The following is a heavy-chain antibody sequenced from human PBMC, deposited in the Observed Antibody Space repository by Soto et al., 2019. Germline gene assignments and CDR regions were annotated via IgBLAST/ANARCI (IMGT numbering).Heavy chain of an antibody. CDR2: ISSSGSTI. CDR1: GFTFSDYY. J-gene: IGHJ6*03. D-gene: IGHD5-12*01. CDR3: ARHPWINYYYMDV. V-gene: IGHV3-11*01. Sequence: GGSLRLSCAASGFTFSDYYMSWIRQAPGKGLEWVSYISSSGSTIYYADSVKGRFTISRDNAKNSLYLQMNSLRAEDTAVYYCARHPWINYYYMDVWGKGTTVTVAS.